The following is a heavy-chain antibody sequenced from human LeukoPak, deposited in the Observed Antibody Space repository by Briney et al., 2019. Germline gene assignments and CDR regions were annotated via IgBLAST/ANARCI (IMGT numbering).Heavy chain of an antibody. V-gene: IGHV7-4-1*02. CDR2: IHPSTGNP. D-gene: IGHD2-15*01. Sequence: ASVKVSCKASGYTFTNYAMNWVRQAPGQGLEWMGWIHPSTGNPTYAQGLTGRFVFSLDTSVSTAYLQISSLKAEDTAVYYCAIWYCSGGRCYSNARTFDYWGQGTLVTVSS. CDR1: GYTFTNYA. J-gene: IGHJ4*02. CDR3: AIWYCSGGRCYSNARTFDY.